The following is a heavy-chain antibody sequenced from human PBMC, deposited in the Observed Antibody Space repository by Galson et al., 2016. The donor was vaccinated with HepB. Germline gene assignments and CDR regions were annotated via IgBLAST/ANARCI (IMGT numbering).Heavy chain of an antibody. CDR2: ISGRGYNT. J-gene: IGHJ4*02. CDR1: GFTFSSYA. D-gene: IGHD5-18*01. Sequence: SMRLSCAASGFTFSSYAMSWVRQAPGKGLEWVSTISGRGYNTYYADSVKGRFTISRDNSKNTLYLQVSSLRAEDTAVYYCARYAVDTALDYWGQGTLVTVSS. CDR3: ARYAVDTALDY. V-gene: IGHV3-23*01.